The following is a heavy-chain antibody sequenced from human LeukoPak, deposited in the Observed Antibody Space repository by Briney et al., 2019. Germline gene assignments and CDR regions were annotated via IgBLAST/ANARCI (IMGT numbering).Heavy chain of an antibody. D-gene: IGHD4-23*01. V-gene: IGHV3-53*05. J-gene: IGHJ4*02. CDR1: GFTVSSNY. CDR3: AKDDDYGGNAAFDY. CDR2: IYSGGST. Sequence: PGGSLRLSCAASGFTVSSNYMSWVRQAPGKGLEWVSIIYSGGSTFYADSVNGRFTISRDNSKNSLYLQMNSLIAEDTAFYYCAKDDDYGGNAAFDYWGQGTLVTVSS.